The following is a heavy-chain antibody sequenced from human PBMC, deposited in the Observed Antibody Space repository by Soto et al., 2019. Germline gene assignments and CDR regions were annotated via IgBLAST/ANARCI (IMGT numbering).Heavy chain of an antibody. CDR3: ARVLGYSSSFNQGGMKHNWFDP. Sequence: QVQLVQSGAEVKKPGASVKVSCKASGYTFTSYGISWVRQAPGQGLEWMGWISAYNGNTNYAQKLQGRVTMTTDTSTSTAYMELRSLRSDDTAVYYCARVLGYSSSFNQGGMKHNWFDPWGQGTLVTVSS. CDR1: GYTFTSYG. CDR2: ISAYNGNT. J-gene: IGHJ5*02. D-gene: IGHD6-6*01. V-gene: IGHV1-18*01.